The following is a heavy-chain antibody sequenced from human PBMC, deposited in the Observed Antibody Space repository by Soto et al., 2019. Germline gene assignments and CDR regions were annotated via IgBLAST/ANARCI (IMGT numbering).Heavy chain of an antibody. D-gene: IGHD2-15*01. CDR3: ARSYRRYCSGGSCYSYYYYYMDV. CDR2: IYHSGST. V-gene: IGHV4-59*01. J-gene: IGHJ6*03. CDR1: GGSISSYY. Sequence: SETLSLTCTVSGGSISSYYWSWIRQPPGKGLEWIGYIYHSGSTNYNPSLKSRVTISVDTSKNQFSLKLSSVTAADTAVYYCARSYRRYCSGGSCYSYYYYYMDVWGKGTTVTVSS.